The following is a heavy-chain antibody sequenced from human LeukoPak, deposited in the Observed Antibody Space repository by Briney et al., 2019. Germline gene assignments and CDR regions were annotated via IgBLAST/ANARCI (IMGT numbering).Heavy chain of an antibody. CDR1: GFTFSNYD. CDR2: ISDGGSST. D-gene: IGHD6-19*01. J-gene: IGHJ5*02. V-gene: IGHV3-23*01. CDR3: AKDLSRAVAADWFDP. Sequence: GGSLRLSCAASGFTFSNYDMSWVRQAPGKGLEWVSSISDGGSSTYYADSVKGRFTISRDNSKNTLYLQMTNLRAADTAVYYCAKDLSRAVAADWFDPWDQGSLVTVSS.